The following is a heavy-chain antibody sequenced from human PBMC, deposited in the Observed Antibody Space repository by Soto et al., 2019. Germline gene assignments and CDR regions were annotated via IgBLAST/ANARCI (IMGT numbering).Heavy chain of an antibody. CDR3: ARYRREAVAGYTLDN. CDR2: VYNSGST. CDR1: GGSISSNY. Sequence: ETLSLTCTVSGGSISSNYWTWIRQPPGKGLEWIGYVYNSGSTNYNPSLKSRVTISEHTSKSQFSLKVNSMTAADTAVYYCARYRREAVAGYTLDNWGQGILVTVSS. V-gene: IGHV4-59*01. J-gene: IGHJ4*02. D-gene: IGHD6-13*01.